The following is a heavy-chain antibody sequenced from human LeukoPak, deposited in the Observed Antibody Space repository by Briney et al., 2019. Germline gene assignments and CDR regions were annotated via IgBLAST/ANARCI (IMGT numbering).Heavy chain of an antibody. V-gene: IGHV3-30*02. Sequence: GGSLRLSCAASGFIFSTYGMHWVRQAPGKGLEWVAFIRSDRITKYYADSVKGRFTISRDNAKNSLYLQMNSLRAEDTAVYYCARDGIVVVVAAIPGPFDIWGQGTMVTVSS. D-gene: IGHD2-15*01. CDR1: GFIFSTYG. CDR2: IRSDRITK. J-gene: IGHJ3*02. CDR3: ARDGIVVVVAAIPGPFDI.